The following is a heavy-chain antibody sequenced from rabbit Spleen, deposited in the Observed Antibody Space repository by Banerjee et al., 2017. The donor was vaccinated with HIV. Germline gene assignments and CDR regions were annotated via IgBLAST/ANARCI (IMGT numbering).Heavy chain of an antibody. CDR3: ARDSGSSFSSYGMDL. CDR1: GFSFSDRDV. V-gene: IGHV1S45*01. CDR2: IEGGSSTFS. J-gene: IGHJ6*01. D-gene: IGHD8-1*01. Sequence: QEQLVESGGGLVQPEGSLTLTCKASGFSFSDRDVMCWVRQAPGKGLEWIACIEGGSSTFSYFASWAKGRFTCSKASSTTVTLQMTSLTAADTATYFCARDSGSSFSSYGMDLWGPGTLVTVS.